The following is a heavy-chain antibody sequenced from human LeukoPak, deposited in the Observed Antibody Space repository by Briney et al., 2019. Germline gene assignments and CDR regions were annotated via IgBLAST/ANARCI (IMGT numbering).Heavy chain of an antibody. CDR3: ATEGAAGRGEYFDL. CDR2: FDPEDGET. CDR1: GYTLTELS. V-gene: IGHV1-24*01. J-gene: IGHJ2*01. Sequence: ASVKVSCKVSGYTLTELSMHWVRQAPGKGLEWMGGFDPEDGETIYAQKFQGRVTMTEDTSTDTAYMDLSSLRSEDTAVYYCATEGAAGRGEYFDLWGRGTLVTVSS.